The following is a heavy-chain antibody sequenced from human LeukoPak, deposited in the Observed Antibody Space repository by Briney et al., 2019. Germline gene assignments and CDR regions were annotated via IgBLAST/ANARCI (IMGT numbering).Heavy chain of an antibody. J-gene: IGHJ4*02. CDR3: ARVRRDGYNPFDY. V-gene: IGHV4-31*02. Sequence: LRLSCAASGFTFSSYAMHWIRQHPGKGLEWIGYIYYSGSTYYNPSLKSRVTISVDTSMNQFSLKLSSVTAADTAVYYCARVRRDGYNPFDYWGQGTLVTVSS. CDR2: IYYSGST. CDR1: GFTFSSYAMH. D-gene: IGHD5-24*01.